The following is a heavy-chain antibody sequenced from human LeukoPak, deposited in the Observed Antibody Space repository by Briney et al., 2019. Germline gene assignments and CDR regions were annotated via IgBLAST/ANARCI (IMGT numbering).Heavy chain of an antibody. V-gene: IGHV3-21*01. CDR3: ARGRGSWYGVYFDY. J-gene: IGHJ4*02. CDR2: ISSSSSYI. CDR1: GFTFSSYA. Sequence: GGSLRLSCAASGFTFSSYAMSRVRQAPGKGLGWVSSISSSSSYIYYADSVKGRFTISRDNAKNSLYLQMNSLRTEDTAVYYCARGRGSWYGVYFDYWGQGTLVTVSS. D-gene: IGHD6-13*01.